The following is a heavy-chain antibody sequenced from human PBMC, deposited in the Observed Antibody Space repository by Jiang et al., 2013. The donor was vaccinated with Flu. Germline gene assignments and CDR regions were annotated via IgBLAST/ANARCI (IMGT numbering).Heavy chain of an antibody. D-gene: IGHD4-17*01. CDR2: TYYRSKWYN. J-gene: IGHJ6*02. V-gene: IGHV6-1*01. CDR3: ARDRVSDYGDYVVYYYYYGMDV. CDR1: GDSVSSNSAA. Sequence: QTLSLTCAISGDSVSSNSAAWNWIRQSPSRGLEWLGRTYYRSKWYNDYAVSVKSRITINPDTSKNQFSLQLNSVTPEDTAVYYCARDRVSDYGDYVVYYYYYGMDVWGQGTTVTVSS.